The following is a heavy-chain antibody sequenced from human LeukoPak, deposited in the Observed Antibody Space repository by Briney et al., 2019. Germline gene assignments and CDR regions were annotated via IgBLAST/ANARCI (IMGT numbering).Heavy chain of an antibody. J-gene: IGHJ4*02. V-gene: IGHV4-59*01. CDR1: GGSISSYY. D-gene: IGHD3-10*01. CDR3: ARGFGSGYYGSGIED. Sequence: SETLSLTCTVSGGSISSYYRSWIRQPPGKGLEWIGYIYYSGSTNYNPSLKSRVTISVDTSKNQFSLKLSSVTAADTAVYYCARGFGSGYYGSGIEDWGQGTLVTVSS. CDR2: IYYSGST.